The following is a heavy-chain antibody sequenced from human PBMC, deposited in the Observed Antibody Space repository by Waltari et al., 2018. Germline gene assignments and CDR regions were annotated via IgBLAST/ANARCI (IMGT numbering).Heavy chain of an antibody. D-gene: IGHD3-10*01. CDR1: GFTFSSYG. Sequence: QVQLVESGGGVVQPGGSLRLSCAASGFTFSSYGMHWVRQAPGKGLEWVAFIRDDGSNKYYADSVKGRFTISRDNSKNTLYLQMNSLRAEDTAVYYCAKDSYGSGSFRFDYWGQGTLVTVSS. J-gene: IGHJ4*02. CDR2: IRDDGSNK. V-gene: IGHV3-30*02. CDR3: AKDSYGSGSFRFDY.